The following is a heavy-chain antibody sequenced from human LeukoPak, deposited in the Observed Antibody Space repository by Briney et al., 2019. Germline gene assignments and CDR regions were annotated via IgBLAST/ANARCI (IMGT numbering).Heavy chain of an antibody. CDR1: GGSISSSSYY. CDR2: FYYSGST. D-gene: IGHD2-21*01. J-gene: IGHJ4*02. V-gene: IGHV4-39*01. CDR3: ARQYCGGDCYVVDY. Sequence: SETLSLTCTVSGGSISSSSYYWGWIRQPPGKGLEWIGSFYYSGSTYYNPSLKSRVTISVDTSKNQFSLKLSSVTAADTAVYYCARQYCGGDCYVVDYWGQGTLVTVSS.